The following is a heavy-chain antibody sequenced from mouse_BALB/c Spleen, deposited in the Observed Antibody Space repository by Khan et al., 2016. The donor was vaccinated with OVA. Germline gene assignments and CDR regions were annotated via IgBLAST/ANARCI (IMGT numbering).Heavy chain of an antibody. V-gene: IGHV9-3-1*01. CDR3: ARPPYFSYTLDY. CDR1: GYTFTNYG. J-gene: IGHJ4*01. D-gene: IGHD2-10*01. CDR2: INTYTGEP. Sequence: QIQLMQSGPELKKPGETVKISCKASGYTFTNYGMNWVKQSPGKALKWMGWINTYTGEPTYADDFKGRFAFSLETSASTAYLQINNLKNEDTATYFCARPPYFSYTLDYWGQGTSVTVSS.